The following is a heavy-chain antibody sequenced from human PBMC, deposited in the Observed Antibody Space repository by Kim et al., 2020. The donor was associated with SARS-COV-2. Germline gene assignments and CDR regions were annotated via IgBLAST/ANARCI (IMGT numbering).Heavy chain of an antibody. CDR2: IKSKTDGGTT. J-gene: IGHJ4*02. Sequence: GGSLRLSCAASGFTFSNAWMSWVRQAPGKGLEWVGRIKSKTDGGTTDYAAPVKGRFTISRDDSKNTLYLQMNSLKTEDTAVYYCTTDPDDSPPTWIQLWFWGSWGQGTLVTVSS. CDR1: GFTFSNAW. V-gene: IGHV3-15*01. CDR3: TTDPDDSPPTWIQLWFWGS. D-gene: IGHD5-18*01.